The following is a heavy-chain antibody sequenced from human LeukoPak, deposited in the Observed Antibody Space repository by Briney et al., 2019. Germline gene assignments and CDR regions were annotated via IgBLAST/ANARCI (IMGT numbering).Heavy chain of an antibody. V-gene: IGHV3-48*01. CDR3: ARDGPPSYYYDSSGYYGMWD. J-gene: IGHJ4*02. CDR1: GFTFDDYG. Sequence: GGSLRLSCAASGFTFDDYGMTWVRQAPGKGLEWVSYISSSSSTIYYADSVKGRFTISRDNAKNSLYLQMNSLRAEDTAVYYCARDGPPSYYYDSSGYYGMWDWGQGTLVTVSS. CDR2: ISSSSSTI. D-gene: IGHD3-22*01.